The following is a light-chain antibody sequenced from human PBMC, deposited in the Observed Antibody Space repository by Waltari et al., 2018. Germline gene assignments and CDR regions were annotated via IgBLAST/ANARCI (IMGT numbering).Light chain of an antibody. V-gene: IGLV1-44*01. CDR2: RNE. Sequence: QSVLTQPPSASGTPGQRVTIACSGIRSNIGSNTVTWYQQPPGPAPKLPIYRNEHRPSGVPDRFSGSKSGTSASLAISGLQSEDEADYFCSAWDDSLNGPVVFGGGTKVTVL. J-gene: IGLJ2*01. CDR3: SAWDDSLNGPVV. CDR1: RSNIGSNT.